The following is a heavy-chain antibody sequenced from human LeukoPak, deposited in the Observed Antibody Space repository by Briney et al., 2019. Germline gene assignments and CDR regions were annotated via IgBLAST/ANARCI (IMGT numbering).Heavy chain of an antibody. V-gene: IGHV1-2*02. CDR2: INPNSGGT. J-gene: IGHJ6*02. CDR1: GYTFTGYY. Sequence: GASVKVSCKASGYTFTGYYMHWVRQAPGQGLEWMGWINPNSGGTNYAQKFQGRVTMTRDTSISTAYMELSRLRSDDTAVYYCARGLYPQGGDYYGMVVWGQGTTVTVSS. D-gene: IGHD1-26*01. CDR3: ARGLYPQGGDYYGMVV.